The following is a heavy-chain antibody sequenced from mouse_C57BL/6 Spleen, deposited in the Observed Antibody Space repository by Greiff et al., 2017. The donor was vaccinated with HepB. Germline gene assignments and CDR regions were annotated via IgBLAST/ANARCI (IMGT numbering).Heavy chain of an antibody. CDR2: IDPENGDT. CDR3: TTGDVAY. J-gene: IGHJ3*01. D-gene: IGHD3-3*01. Sequence: VHVKQSGAELVRPGASVKLSCTASGFNIKDDYMHWVKQRPEQGLEWIGWIDPENGDTEYASKFQGKATITADTSSNTAYLQLSSLTSEDTAVYYCTTGDVAYWGQGTLVTVSA. CDR1: GFNIKDDY. V-gene: IGHV14-4*01.